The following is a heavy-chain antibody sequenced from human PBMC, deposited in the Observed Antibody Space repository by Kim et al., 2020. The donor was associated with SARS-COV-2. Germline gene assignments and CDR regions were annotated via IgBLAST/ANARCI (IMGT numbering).Heavy chain of an antibody. CDR1: GFTFSSYA. J-gene: IGHJ4*02. CDR3: VLGGLWFGEFLGDDY. CDR2: ISSNGGST. Sequence: GGSLRLSCSASGFTFSSYAMHWVRQAPGKGLEYVSAISSNGGSTYYADSVKGRFTISRDNSKNTLYLQMSSLRAEDTAVYYCVLGGLWFGEFLGDDYWGQGTLVTVSS. V-gene: IGHV3-64D*06. D-gene: IGHD3-10*01.